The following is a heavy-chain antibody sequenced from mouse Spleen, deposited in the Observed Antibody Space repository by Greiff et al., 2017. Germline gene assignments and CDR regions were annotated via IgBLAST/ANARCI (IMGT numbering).Heavy chain of an antibody. J-gene: IGHJ2*01. V-gene: IGHV1-22*01. Sequence: VQLQQSGPELVKPGASVKMSCKASGYTFTDYNMHWVKQSHGKSLEWIGYINPNNGGTSYNQKFKGKATLTVNKSSSTAYMELRSLTSEDSAVYYCARATTVGNYFDYWGQGTTLTVSS. D-gene: IGHD1-1*01. CDR3: ARATTVGNYFDY. CDR1: GYTFTDYN. CDR2: INPNNGGT.